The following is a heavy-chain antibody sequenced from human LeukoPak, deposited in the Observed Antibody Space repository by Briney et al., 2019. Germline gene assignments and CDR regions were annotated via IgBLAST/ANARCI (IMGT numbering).Heavy chain of an antibody. Sequence: PGGSLRLSCTGSGFTFSSNDMSWVRQPPGKGLEWVSYISITSKTIKYADSVKGRFTISRDNSKNTLYLQMNSLRVEDTAVYYCASRYSSSWYVLDYWGQGTLVTVST. CDR1: GFTFSSND. J-gene: IGHJ4*02. CDR3: ASRYSSSWYVLDY. V-gene: IGHV3-48*01. D-gene: IGHD6-13*01. CDR2: ISITSKTI.